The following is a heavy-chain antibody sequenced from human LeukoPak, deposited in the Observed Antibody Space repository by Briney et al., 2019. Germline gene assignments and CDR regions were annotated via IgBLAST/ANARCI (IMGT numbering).Heavy chain of an antibody. CDR3: ARDRAYYALDY. V-gene: IGHV4-31*03. CDR2: IYYSGST. Sequence: SETLSLTCTVSGGSISSGGYYWSWIRQHPGKGLEWIGYIYYSGSTYYNPSLKSRVTISVDTPKNQFSLKLSSVTAADTAVYYCARDRAYYALDYWGQGTLVTVSS. D-gene: IGHD2/OR15-2a*01. CDR1: GGSISSGGYY. J-gene: IGHJ4*02.